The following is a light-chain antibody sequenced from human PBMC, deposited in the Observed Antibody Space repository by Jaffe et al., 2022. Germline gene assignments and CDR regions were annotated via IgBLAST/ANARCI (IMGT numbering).Light chain of an antibody. CDR3: QQSYTSQVIT. CDR1: ESITTY. J-gene: IGKJ5*01. CDR2: AAS. Sequence: DIQMTQSPSSLSASVGDRVTITCRASESITTYLNWYQQKPGKAPKLLIYAASSLHSGVPSRFSGSGSGTDFTLTINSLQPEDFATYYCQQSYTSQVITFGQGTRLEIK. V-gene: IGKV1-39*01.